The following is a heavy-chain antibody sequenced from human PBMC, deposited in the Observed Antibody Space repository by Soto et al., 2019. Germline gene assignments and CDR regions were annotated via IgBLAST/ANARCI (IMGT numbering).Heavy chain of an antibody. J-gene: IGHJ4*02. V-gene: IGHV4-34*01. CDR1: GGSFSGYY. CDR2: INHSGST. CDR3: ARLYSGYDYPPRDY. D-gene: IGHD5-12*01. Sequence: SETLSLTCAVYGGSFSGYYWSWIRQPPGKGLEWIGEINHSGSTNYNPSLKSRVTISVDTSKNQFSLKLSSVTAADTAVYYCARLYSGYDYPPRDYWGQGTLVTVSS.